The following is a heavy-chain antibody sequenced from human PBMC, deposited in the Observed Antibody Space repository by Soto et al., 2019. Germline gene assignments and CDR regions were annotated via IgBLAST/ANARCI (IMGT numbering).Heavy chain of an antibody. D-gene: IGHD3-22*01. CDR2: IWYDGSNK. J-gene: IGHJ4*02. V-gene: IGHV3-33*01. CDR3: ARDYYDRSGYIDY. CDR1: GFTFSSYG. Sequence: SLRLSCAASGFTFSSYGMHWVRQAPGKGLEWVAVIWYDGSNKYYADSVKGRFTISRDNSKNTLYLQMNSLRAEDTAVYYCARDYYDRSGYIDYWGQGTLVTVSS.